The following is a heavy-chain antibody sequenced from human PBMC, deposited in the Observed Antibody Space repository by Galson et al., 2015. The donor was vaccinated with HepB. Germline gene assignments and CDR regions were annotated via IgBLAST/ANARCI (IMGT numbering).Heavy chain of an antibody. J-gene: IGHJ6*03. D-gene: IGHD2-2*01. V-gene: IGHV1-8*02. CDR1: GGTFSSYA. Sequence: SVKVSCKASGGTFSSYAISWVRQAPGQGLEWMGWMNPNSGNTGYAQKFQGRVTMTRNTSISTAYMELSSLRSEDTAVYYCARDYIVVVPAATYYYYYYMDVWGKGTTVTVSS. CDR3: ARDYIVVVPAATYYYYYYMDV. CDR2: MNPNSGNT.